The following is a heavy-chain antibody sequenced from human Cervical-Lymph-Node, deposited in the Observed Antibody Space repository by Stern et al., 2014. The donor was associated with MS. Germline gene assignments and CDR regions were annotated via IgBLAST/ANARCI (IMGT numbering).Heavy chain of an antibody. CDR2: ISYDGSDT. D-gene: IGHD3-10*01. CDR1: GFTFSSYG. Sequence: DQLEESGGGVVQPGRSLRLTCTVSGFTFSSYGMPWVRQAPRKGLEWVSVISYDGSDTYYAESVKGRFTISRDNSKNTLYLEMRSLRPEDTAVYYCVKRGITEVRGVRLGDYWGPGTLVIVSS. J-gene: IGHJ4*02. V-gene: IGHV3-30*18. CDR3: VKRGITEVRGVRLGDY.